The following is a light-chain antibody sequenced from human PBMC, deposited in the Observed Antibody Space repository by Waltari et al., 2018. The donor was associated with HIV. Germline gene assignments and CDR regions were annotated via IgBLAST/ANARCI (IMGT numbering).Light chain of an antibody. CDR1: SGHSSYI. J-gene: IGLJ3*02. CDR2: LEGSGSY. V-gene: IGLV4-60*03. Sequence: QPVLTQSSSASASLGSSVKLTCTLSSGHSSYIIAWHQQQPGQAPRYLMKLEGSGSYHKGSGVPDRFSGSRSGADRYLTVSSRQAEDEADYYCETWDRNTLVFGGGTKLTVL. CDR3: ETWDRNTLV.